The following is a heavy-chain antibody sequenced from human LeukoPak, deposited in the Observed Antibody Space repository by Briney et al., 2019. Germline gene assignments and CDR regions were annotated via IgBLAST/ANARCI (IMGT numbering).Heavy chain of an antibody. J-gene: IGHJ4*02. Sequence: PSETLSLTCTVSGGSISSYYWSWIRQPPGKGLEWIGYIYYSGSTNYNPSLKSRVTISVDTSKNQFSLKLSSVTAADTAVYYCARTAAGTIPLDYWGQGTLVTVSS. CDR1: GGSISSYY. D-gene: IGHD6-13*01. V-gene: IGHV4-59*01. CDR2: IYYSGST. CDR3: ARTAAGTIPLDY.